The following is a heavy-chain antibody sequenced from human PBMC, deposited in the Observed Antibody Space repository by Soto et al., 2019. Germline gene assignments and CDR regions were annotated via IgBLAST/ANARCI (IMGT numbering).Heavy chain of an antibody. CDR3: ASTPPRVGAAHSNYYYYGMDV. V-gene: IGHV4-34*01. Sequence: SETLSLTCAIYGGSFSGSYWNWIRQPPGKGLEWIGEINHNTNTIYNPSLTSRVTISVDTSKNHFSLKLTSVTAADTAVYYCASTPPRVGAAHSNYYYYGMDVWGQGTTVTVS. D-gene: IGHD1-26*01. J-gene: IGHJ6*02. CDR2: INHNTNT. CDR1: GGSFSGSY.